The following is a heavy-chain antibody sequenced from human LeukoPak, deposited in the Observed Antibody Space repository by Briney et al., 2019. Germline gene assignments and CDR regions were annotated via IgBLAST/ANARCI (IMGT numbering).Heavy chain of an antibody. Sequence: QAGGSLRLSCAASGFTFSSYAMSWVRQAPGKGLEWVANIKPDGSEKYYVDSVKGRFTISRDNANNSLYLQMNSLRADDTAVYYCARSRSGGYWGQGTLVTVSS. J-gene: IGHJ4*02. CDR1: GFTFSSYA. CDR3: ARSRSGGY. CDR2: IKPDGSEK. D-gene: IGHD2-2*01. V-gene: IGHV3-7*01.